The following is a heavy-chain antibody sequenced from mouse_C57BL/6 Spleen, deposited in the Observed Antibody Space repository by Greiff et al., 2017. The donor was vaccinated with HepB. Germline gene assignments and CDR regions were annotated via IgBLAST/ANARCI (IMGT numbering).Heavy chain of an antibody. Sequence: EVKLQESGPGLVKPSQSLSLTCSVTGYSITSGYYWNWIRQVPGNKLEWMGYISYDGSNNYNPSLKNRISITRDTSKNQFFLKLNSVTTEDTATYYCARGRAQATLAYWGQGTLVTVSA. CDR1: GYSITSGYY. CDR2: ISYDGSN. CDR3: ARGRAQATLAY. J-gene: IGHJ3*01. D-gene: IGHD3-2*02. V-gene: IGHV3-6*01.